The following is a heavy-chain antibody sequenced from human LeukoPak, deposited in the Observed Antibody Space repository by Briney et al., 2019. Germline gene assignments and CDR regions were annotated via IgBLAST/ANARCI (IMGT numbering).Heavy chain of an antibody. J-gene: IGHJ4*02. CDR1: GDSISSFY. CDR2: IYYSGST. Sequence: SETLSLTCSVSGDSISSFYWNWIRQSPGKGLEWIGYIYYSGSTYYNPSLKGRVTISVDTSKNQFSLKLSSVTAADTAVYYCARGWDPAAYYFDYWGQGTLVTVSS. D-gene: IGHD1-26*01. V-gene: IGHV4-59*12. CDR3: ARGWDPAAYYFDY.